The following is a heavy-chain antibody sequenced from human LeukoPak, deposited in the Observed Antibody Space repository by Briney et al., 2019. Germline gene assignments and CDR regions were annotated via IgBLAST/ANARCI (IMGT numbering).Heavy chain of an antibody. V-gene: IGHV3-21*01. CDR3: ARDPSGSYDY. CDR1: GFTFSSYS. Sequence: GGSLRLSCAASGFTFSSYSMNWVRQAPGNGLEWVSSISSSSSYIYYADSVKGRFTISRDNAKNSLYLQMNSLRAEDTAVYYCARDPSGSYDYWGQGTLVTVSS. J-gene: IGHJ4*02. CDR2: ISSSSSYI. D-gene: IGHD1-26*01.